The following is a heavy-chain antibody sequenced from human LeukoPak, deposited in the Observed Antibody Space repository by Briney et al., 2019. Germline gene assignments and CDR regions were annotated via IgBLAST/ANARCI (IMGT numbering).Heavy chain of an antibody. J-gene: IGHJ4*02. Sequence: GGSLRLSCAASGLTFSAYAMHWVRQAPGKGLEWVAVISYDGSNKYYADSVKGRFTIFRDNSTNTVHLQMNSLKSEDTAAYYCARGQVGPFGDYGLVDYWGQGTPVIVSS. D-gene: IGHD4-17*01. CDR1: GLTFSAYA. CDR3: ARGQVGPFGDYGLVDY. CDR2: ISYDGSNK. V-gene: IGHV3-30-3*01.